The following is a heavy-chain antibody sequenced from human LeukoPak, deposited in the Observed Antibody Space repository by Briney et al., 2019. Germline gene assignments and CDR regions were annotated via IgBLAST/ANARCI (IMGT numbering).Heavy chain of an antibody. CDR2: FDPEDGET. CDR1: GYTLTELS. J-gene: IGHJ6*02. Sequence: ASVKVSCKVSGYTLTELSMHWVRQAPGKGLEWMGGFDPEDGETIYAQKFQGRVTMTEDTSTDTAYMELSSLRSEDTAVYYCATCSPSCFYYYYYGMDVWGQGTTVTVSS. D-gene: IGHD2-2*01. CDR3: ATCSPSCFYYYYYGMDV. V-gene: IGHV1-24*01.